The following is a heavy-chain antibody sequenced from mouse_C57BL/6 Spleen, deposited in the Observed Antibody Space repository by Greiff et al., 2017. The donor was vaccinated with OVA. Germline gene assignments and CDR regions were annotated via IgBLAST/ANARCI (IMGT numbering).Heavy chain of an antibody. CDR3: AWDYSNYEGGSWFAY. V-gene: IGHV1-55*01. CDR2: IYPGSGST. Sequence: QVQLKQPGAELVKPGASVKMSCKASGYTFTSYWITWVKQRPGQGLEWIGDIYPGSGSTNYNEKFKSKATLTVDTSSSTAYMQLSSLTSEDSAVYYGAWDYSNYEGGSWFAYWGQGTLVTVSA. D-gene: IGHD2-5*01. J-gene: IGHJ3*01. CDR1: GYTFTSYW.